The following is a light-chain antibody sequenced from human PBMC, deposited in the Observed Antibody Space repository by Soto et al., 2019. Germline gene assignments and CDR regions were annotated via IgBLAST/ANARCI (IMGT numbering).Light chain of an antibody. CDR1: SSNIGNNY. V-gene: IGLV1-51*01. CDR2: DSN. J-gene: IGLJ1*01. CDR3: GAWDSSLSAGYYV. Sequence: SVLTQPPSVSAAPGQKVTIACSGSSSNIGNNYVALYQQLPGTAPKLLIYDSNKRPSGIPDRFSGSKSGTSATLVITGLQTGDEADYFCGAWDSSLSAGYYVFGTGTKVTVL.